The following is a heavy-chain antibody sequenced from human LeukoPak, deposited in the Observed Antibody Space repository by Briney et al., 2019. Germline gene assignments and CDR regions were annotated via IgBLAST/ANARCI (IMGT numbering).Heavy chain of an antibody. J-gene: IGHJ4*02. Sequence: GGSLRLSCAASGFTFSSYAMSWVRQAPGKGLEWVSAISGSGGSTYYADSVKGRFTISRDNSKNTLYLQMNSLRAEDTAVYYCAKDSHYDSSGYGNYFDYWGQGTLVTVSS. V-gene: IGHV3-23*01. D-gene: IGHD3-22*01. CDR2: ISGSGGST. CDR1: GFTFSSYA. CDR3: AKDSHYDSSGYGNYFDY.